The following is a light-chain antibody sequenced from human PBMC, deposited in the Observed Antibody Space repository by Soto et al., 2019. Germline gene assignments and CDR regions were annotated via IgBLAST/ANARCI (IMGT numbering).Light chain of an antibody. CDR3: QSYDSSLSGYVV. J-gene: IGLJ2*01. V-gene: IGLV1-40*01. CDR2: DII. CDR1: RSNIGAGYD. Sequence: QSVLTQPPSVSGAPGHRVTISFTGSRSNIGAGYDVHWYQQLPGTAPKLLIDDIINRPSGVPDRFSGSKSGSSASLAITGLQAEDEADYYCQSYDSSLSGYVVFGGGTKLTVL.